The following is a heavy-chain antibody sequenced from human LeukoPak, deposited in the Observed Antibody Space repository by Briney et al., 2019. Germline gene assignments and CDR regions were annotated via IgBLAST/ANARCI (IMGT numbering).Heavy chain of an antibody. Sequence: GGSLRLSCVASGFPFSNHGMHWVRQAPGKGLECLANINQDGTEKYYVHSVKGRFTISRDNAKNSLYLQMNSLRAEDTAVYYCTTFYTRLTDYWGQGTLVTVSS. J-gene: IGHJ4*02. D-gene: IGHD2/OR15-2a*01. CDR1: GFPFSNHG. CDR2: INQDGTEK. CDR3: TTFYTRLTDY. V-gene: IGHV3-7*05.